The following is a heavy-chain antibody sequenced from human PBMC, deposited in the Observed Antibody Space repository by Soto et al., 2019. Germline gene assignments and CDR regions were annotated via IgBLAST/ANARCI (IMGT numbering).Heavy chain of an antibody. Sequence: SETLSLTCTVSGGSISSSSYYWGWIRQPPGKGLEWIGSIYYSGSTYYNPSLKSRFTISVDTSKNQFSLKLSSVTAADTAVYYCARRGYSYGYIDYWGQGTLVTVSS. J-gene: IGHJ4*02. CDR2: IYYSGST. D-gene: IGHD5-18*01. V-gene: IGHV4-39*01. CDR3: ARRGYSYGYIDY. CDR1: GGSISSSSYY.